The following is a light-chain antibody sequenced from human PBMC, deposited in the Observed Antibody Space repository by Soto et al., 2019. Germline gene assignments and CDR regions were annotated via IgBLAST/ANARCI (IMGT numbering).Light chain of an antibody. CDR1: QSIRTY. Sequence: DIPMTQSPSSLSASVGDRVTFICRASQSIRTYLNWYQQKPGKAPKLLIYGASILQSGVPSRFSGSGSATDFTLTISSLQAEDFATYFCQQSDSSPRTFGQGTKLEIK. V-gene: IGKV1-39*01. CDR3: QQSDSSPRT. J-gene: IGKJ2*01. CDR2: GAS.